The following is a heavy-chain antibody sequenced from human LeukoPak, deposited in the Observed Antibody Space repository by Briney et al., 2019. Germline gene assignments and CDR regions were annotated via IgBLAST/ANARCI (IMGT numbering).Heavy chain of an antibody. V-gene: IGHV4-4*07. Sequence: SETLSLTCTVSGGSISSYYWSWLRQPAGKGLEWIGRIYTSGSTNYNPSLKSRVTMSVDTSKNQFSLKLSSVTAADTAVYYCAREDYCSSTSCLYYYYYYMDVWGKGTTVTVSS. CDR2: IYTSGST. CDR3: AREDYCSSTSCLYYYYYYMDV. CDR1: GGSISSYY. D-gene: IGHD2-2*01. J-gene: IGHJ6*03.